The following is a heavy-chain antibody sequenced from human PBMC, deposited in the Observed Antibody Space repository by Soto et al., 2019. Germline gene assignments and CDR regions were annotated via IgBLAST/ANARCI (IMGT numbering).Heavy chain of an antibody. J-gene: IGHJ4*02. V-gene: IGHV5-10-1*01. CDR1: GYSLAGYW. CDR2: IDPSDSQT. CDR3: ARQIYDSDTGPNFQYYFDS. Sequence: ESLKISCTGSGYSLAGYWITWVRQNPGKGLEWMGRIDPSDSQTYYSPSFRGHVTISVTKSITTVFLQWSSLRASDTAMYYCARQIYDSDTGPNFQYYFDSWGQGTPVTVSS. D-gene: IGHD3-22*01.